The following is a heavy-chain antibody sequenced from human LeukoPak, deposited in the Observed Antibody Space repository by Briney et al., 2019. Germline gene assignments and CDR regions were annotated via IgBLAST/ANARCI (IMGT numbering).Heavy chain of an antibody. CDR2: IYYSGST. CDR1: GGSISSGGYY. J-gene: IGHJ5*02. CDR3: ARGAYSGSDSNWFDP. Sequence: PSQTLSLTCTVSGGSISSGGYYWSWIRQHPGTGLEWIGYIYYSGSTYYNPSLKSRVTISVDTSKNQFSLKLSSVTAADTAVYYCARGAYSGSDSNWFDPWGQGTLVTVSS. V-gene: IGHV4-31*03. D-gene: IGHD5-12*01.